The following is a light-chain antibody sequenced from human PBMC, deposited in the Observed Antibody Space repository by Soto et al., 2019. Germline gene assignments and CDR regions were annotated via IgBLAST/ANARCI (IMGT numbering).Light chain of an antibody. Sequence: EIVMTQSPATLSVSPGEGATLSCRASQSVSHNLAWYQQKPGQAPRLLIYGASTRATGIPTRFSGSGSGTEFTLTIRSLQSEDFAVYYCEQYNSWPPLYTFCQGNKLEIK. CDR2: GAS. CDR1: QSVSHN. J-gene: IGKJ2*01. V-gene: IGKV3-15*01. CDR3: EQYNSWPPLYT.